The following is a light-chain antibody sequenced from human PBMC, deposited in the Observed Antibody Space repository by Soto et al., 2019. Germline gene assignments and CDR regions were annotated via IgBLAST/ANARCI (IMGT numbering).Light chain of an antibody. J-gene: IGKJ2*01. CDR1: QSVSSSY. CDR2: GAS. CDR3: QQRVT. Sequence: DIVLTQSPDSLPVSLGERATLSCRASQSVSSSYLAWYQQKPGQAPRLLIYGASSRASGIPDRFSGSGSGTDFTLTISRLEPEDFAMYYCQQRVTFGQGTKVDI. V-gene: IGKV3-20*01.